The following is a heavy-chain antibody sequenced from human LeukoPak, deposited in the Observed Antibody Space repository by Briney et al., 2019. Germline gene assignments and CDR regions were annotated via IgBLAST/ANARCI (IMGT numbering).Heavy chain of an antibody. CDR2: IYYSGST. D-gene: IGHD3-10*01. Sequence: PSETLSLTCTVSGGSISSYYWSWIRQPPGKGLEWIGYIYYSGSTNYNPSLKSRVTISVDTSKNQFSLKLSSVTAADTAVYYCARPVLMVRGVIPKANAFDIWGQGTMVTVSS. J-gene: IGHJ3*02. CDR1: GGSISSYY. CDR3: ARPVLMVRGVIPKANAFDI. V-gene: IGHV4-59*08.